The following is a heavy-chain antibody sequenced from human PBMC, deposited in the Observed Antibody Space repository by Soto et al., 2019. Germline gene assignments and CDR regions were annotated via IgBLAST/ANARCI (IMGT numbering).Heavy chain of an antibody. V-gene: IGHV4-31*03. Sequence: NPSETLSLTCTVSGGSISSGGYYWSWIRQHPGKGLEWIGYIYYSGSTYYNPSLKSRVTISVDTSKNQFSLKLSSVTAADTAVYYCARMTMIVETNWFDPWGQGTLVTVSS. J-gene: IGHJ5*02. CDR2: IYYSGST. D-gene: IGHD3-22*01. CDR3: ARMTMIVETNWFDP. CDR1: GGSISSGGYY.